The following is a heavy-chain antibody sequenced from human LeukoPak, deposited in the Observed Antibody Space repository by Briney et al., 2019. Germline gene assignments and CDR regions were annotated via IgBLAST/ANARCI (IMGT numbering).Heavy chain of an antibody. J-gene: IGHJ4*02. V-gene: IGHV3-11*06. CDR2: ISSSSSYT. Sequence: GGSLRLSCAASGFTFSDYYMSWIRQAPGKGLEWVSYISSSSSYTNYADSVKGRFTISRDNAKNSLYLQMNSLRAEDTAVCYCARVGGYYYDSSGYHFFDYWGQGTLVTVSS. CDR1: GFTFSDYY. CDR3: ARVGGYYYDSSGYHFFDY. D-gene: IGHD3-22*01.